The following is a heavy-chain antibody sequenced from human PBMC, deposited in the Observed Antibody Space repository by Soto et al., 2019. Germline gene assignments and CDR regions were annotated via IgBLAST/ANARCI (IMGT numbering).Heavy chain of an antibody. D-gene: IGHD2-8*01. CDR3: AKGISAVYGTFPRQ. Sequence: QVQLVESGGGVVQPARSLRLSCAASGFTFSSYGMHWVRQAPGKGLEWVAVISYDGSNKYYPDSVKGRFTISRDNSTNTLYLEMNSLRAEGKAVYYCAKGISAVYGTFPRQWGQRTMVTVSS. J-gene: IGHJ3*01. CDR1: GFTFSSYG. CDR2: ISYDGSNK. V-gene: IGHV3-30*18.